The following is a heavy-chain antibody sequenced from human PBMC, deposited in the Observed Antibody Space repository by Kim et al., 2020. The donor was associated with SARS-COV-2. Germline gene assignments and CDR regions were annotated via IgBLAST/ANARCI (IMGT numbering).Heavy chain of an antibody. V-gene: IGHV4-39*01. CDR3: ARQTYDFWTGYGDS. D-gene: IGHD3-3*01. J-gene: IGHJ4*02. Sequence: NPSLTSRLTISVDTSKNQFSLRLTSVNAADTAVYYCARQTYDFWTGYGDSWGQGTLVTVSS.